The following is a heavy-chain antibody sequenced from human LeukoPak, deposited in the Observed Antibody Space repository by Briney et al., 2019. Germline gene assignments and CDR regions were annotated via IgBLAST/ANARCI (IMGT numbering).Heavy chain of an antibody. Sequence: GGSLRLSCAASGFTFSNYWMHWVRQAPGKGLVWVSRINSDGINTSYADSVKGRFTISRDNAKNTLNLQMNSLRAEDTAVYYCARGGAARPKILWGQGTLVTVSS. D-gene: IGHD6-6*01. CDR1: GFTFSNYW. CDR2: INSDGINT. CDR3: ARGGAARPKIL. V-gene: IGHV3-74*01. J-gene: IGHJ4*02.